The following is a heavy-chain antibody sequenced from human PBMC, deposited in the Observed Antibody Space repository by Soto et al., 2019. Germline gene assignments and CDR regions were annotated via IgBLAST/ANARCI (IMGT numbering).Heavy chain of an antibody. V-gene: IGHV3-30*18. J-gene: IGHJ4*02. CDR3: AKVGYSSSWYFDY. D-gene: IGHD6-6*01. CDR2: ISYDGSNK. Sequence: QVQLVESGGGVVQPGRSLRLSCAASGFTFSSYGMHWVRQAPGKGLEWVAVISYDGSNKYYADSVKGRFTISRDNSKNTLYLQRNSRRAEDTAVYYCAKVGYSSSWYFDYWGQGTLVTVSS. CDR1: GFTFSSYG.